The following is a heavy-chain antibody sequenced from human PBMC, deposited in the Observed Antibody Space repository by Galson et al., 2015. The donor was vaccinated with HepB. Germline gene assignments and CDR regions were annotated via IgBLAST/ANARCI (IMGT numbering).Heavy chain of an antibody. Sequence: SLRLSCAASGFTFSSYGMHWVRQAPGKGLEWVAVISYDGSNKYYADSVKGRFTISRDNSKNTLYLQMNSLRAEDTAVYYCAKARTPIVATGDAFDIWGQGTMVTVSS. D-gene: IGHD5-12*01. J-gene: IGHJ3*02. CDR2: ISYDGSNK. V-gene: IGHV3-30*18. CDR3: AKARTPIVATGDAFDI. CDR1: GFTFSSYG.